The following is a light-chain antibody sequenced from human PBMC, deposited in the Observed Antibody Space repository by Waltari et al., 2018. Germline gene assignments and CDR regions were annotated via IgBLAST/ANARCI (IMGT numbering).Light chain of an antibody. CDR1: SSDVGAYNY. Sequence: QSALTQPASVSGSPGQSITISCTGTSSDVGAYNYVSWYQQHPGKVPKLIIYDVSHRPSGVSFRFSGSKSDNTASLTISGLQAEDEADYYCISYTTSDTMIVGGGTKLTVL. CDR3: ISYTTSDTMI. CDR2: DVS. J-gene: IGLJ2*01. V-gene: IGLV2-14*03.